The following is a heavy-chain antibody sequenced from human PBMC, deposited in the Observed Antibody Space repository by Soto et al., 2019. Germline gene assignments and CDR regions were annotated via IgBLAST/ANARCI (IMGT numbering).Heavy chain of an antibody. CDR2: IYYTGST. J-gene: IGHJ4*02. CDR3: SSLYNPGTPPPGY. D-gene: IGHD3-10*01. CDR1: NVSIKSFY. Sequence: SETLSLTCTVSNVSIKSFYWSWVRQPPGKGLEWIGYIYYTGSTEYNPSLESRVAMSVDTSKNQFSLRLTSVTPADTAVYYCSSLYNPGTPPPGYWGQGTLVTVSS. V-gene: IGHV4-59*01.